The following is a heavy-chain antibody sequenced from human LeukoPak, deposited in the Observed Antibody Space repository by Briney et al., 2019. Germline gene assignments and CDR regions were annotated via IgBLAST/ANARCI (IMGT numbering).Heavy chain of an antibody. CDR2: ISSSSSYI. J-gene: IGHJ4*02. CDR1: GFTFSSYS. V-gene: IGHV3-21*01. D-gene: IGHD4-17*01. CDR3: ARAPRGVTTYFDY. Sequence: GGSLRLSCAASGFTFSSYSMTWVRQAPGKGLEWVSSISSSSSYIYYADSVKGRFTISRDNAKNSLYLQMNSLRAEDTAVYYCARAPRGVTTYFDYWGQGTLVTVSS.